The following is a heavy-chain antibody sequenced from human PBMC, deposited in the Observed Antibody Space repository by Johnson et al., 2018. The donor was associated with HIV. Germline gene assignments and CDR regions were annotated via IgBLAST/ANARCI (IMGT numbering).Heavy chain of an antibody. CDR2: ISSSGSTI. Sequence: VQLVESGGGLVKPGGSLSLSCAAPGLTFSDYYMTWIRQAPGKGLEWVSYISSSGSTIYYADSVKGRFTISRDNAKNSLYLQMNSLRAEATAVYYCARERRWWELPRSALDIWGQGTMVTVSS. D-gene: IGHD2-15*01. CDR1: GLTFSDYY. V-gene: IGHV3-11*01. CDR3: ARERRWWELPRSALDI. J-gene: IGHJ3*02.